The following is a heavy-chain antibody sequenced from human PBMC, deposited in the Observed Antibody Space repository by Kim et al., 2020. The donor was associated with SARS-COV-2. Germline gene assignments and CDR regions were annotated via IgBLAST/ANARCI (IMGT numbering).Heavy chain of an antibody. Sequence: AGAVKGRLTIARDNSKNTMYLQMNSLRAEDTAVYYCARDRSSGWYYGMDVWGQGTTVTVSS. J-gene: IGHJ6*02. V-gene: IGHV3-30*07. CDR3: ARDRSSGWYYGMDV. D-gene: IGHD6-19*01.